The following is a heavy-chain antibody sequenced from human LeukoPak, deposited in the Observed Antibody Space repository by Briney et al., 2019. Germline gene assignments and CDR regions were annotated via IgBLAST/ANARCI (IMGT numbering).Heavy chain of an antibody. CDR3: ARALHRYSGSYYYWFDP. CDR2: INWNGGST. D-gene: IGHD1-26*01. CDR1: GFTFDDYG. Sequence: GGSLRLSCAASGFTFDDYGMSWVRQAPGKGLEWVSGINWNGGSTGYADSVKGRFTISRDNAKNSLYLQMNSQRAEDTALYHCARALHRYSGSYYYWFDPWGQGTLVTVSS. J-gene: IGHJ5*02. V-gene: IGHV3-20*01.